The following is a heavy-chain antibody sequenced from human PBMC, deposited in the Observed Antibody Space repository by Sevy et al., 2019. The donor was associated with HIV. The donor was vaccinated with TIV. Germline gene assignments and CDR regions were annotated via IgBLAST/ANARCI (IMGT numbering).Heavy chain of an antibody. Sequence: GGSLRLSCAASGFIFSDYYMNWVRQAPGKGLESVSSISGRSSYIHYADSVRGRFTISRDNAKNSLYLQMNSLRADDTAVYFCARDGGCSSTSCLLYFDSWGQGALVTVSS. J-gene: IGHJ4*02. V-gene: IGHV3-21*06. CDR3: ARDGGCSSTSCLLYFDS. CDR2: ISGRSSYI. CDR1: GFIFSDYY. D-gene: IGHD2-2*01.